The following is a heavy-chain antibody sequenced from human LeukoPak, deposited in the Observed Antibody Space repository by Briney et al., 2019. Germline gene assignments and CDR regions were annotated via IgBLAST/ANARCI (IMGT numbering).Heavy chain of an antibody. J-gene: IGHJ4*02. CDR1: GFTFSTYW. CDR3: ARVVDANQLLGNFDY. Sequence: PGGSLRLSCAASGFTFSTYWMNWVRQAPGKGLEWVSSISSSSSYIYYADSVKGRFTISRDNAKNSLYLQMNSLRAEDTAVYYCARVVDANQLLGNFDYWGQGTLVTVSS. D-gene: IGHD2-2*01. V-gene: IGHV3-21*01. CDR2: ISSSSSYI.